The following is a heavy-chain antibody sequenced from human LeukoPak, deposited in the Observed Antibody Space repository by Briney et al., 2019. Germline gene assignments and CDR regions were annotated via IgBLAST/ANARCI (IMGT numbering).Heavy chain of an antibody. J-gene: IGHJ4*02. V-gene: IGHV1-69*13. CDR2: VTPMFGTA. D-gene: IGHD2-15*01. Sequence: SEKVSCKSSGGSFTREATSWVRHAPRQGREWMGEVTPMFGTATYAQKFQGRVPITEGESTSTAFMGLGSLGSGATVVFSCVRGGSYCGSYVFYYLYWGGGTVVTVSS. CDR3: VRGGSYCGSYVFYYLY. CDR1: GGSFTREA.